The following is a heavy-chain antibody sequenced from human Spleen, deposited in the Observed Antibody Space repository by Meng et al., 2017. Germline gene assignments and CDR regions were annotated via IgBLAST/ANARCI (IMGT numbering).Heavy chain of an antibody. J-gene: IGHJ4*02. CDR2: IDPKSGDT. Sequence: QGPRVQSGAEVKKPGASVKVSCKASGYNFPDYWLHWVRRAPGQGLEWMGRIDPKSGDTHYAQRFQGRVTMTGDTSISTAYMELSGLRSDDTAMYYCARDEDISAAGKLFGDYWGQGTLVTVSS. D-gene: IGHD6-13*01. CDR1: GYNFPDYW. CDR3: ARDEDISAAGKLFGDY. V-gene: IGHV1-2*06.